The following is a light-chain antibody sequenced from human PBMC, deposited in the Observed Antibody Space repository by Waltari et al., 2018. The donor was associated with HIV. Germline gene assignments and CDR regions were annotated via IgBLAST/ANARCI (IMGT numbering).Light chain of an antibody. CDR1: SSNIGSNT. CDR3: ATWDDSLNGWV. CDR2: SNN. J-gene: IGLJ3*02. V-gene: IGLV1-44*01. Sequence: QSVLTQPPSASGTPGLRVTISCSGSSSNIGSNTVNWYRQLPGTAPKLLIYSNNQRPSCVPDRFSGSKSGTSASLAISGLQSDYEADYYCATWDDSLNGWVFGGGTKLTVL.